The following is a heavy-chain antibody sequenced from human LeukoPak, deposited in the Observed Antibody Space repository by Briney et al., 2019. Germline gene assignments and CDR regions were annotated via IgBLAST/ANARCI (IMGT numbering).Heavy chain of an antibody. Sequence: GGSLRLSCAASGFTFSSYWMHWVRQAPGKGLVWVSRINSDGSSTNYADSVKGRFTISRDNAKNTLYLQMNSLRAEDTAVYYCARDGIVGVMDFDYWGQGTLVTVSS. CDR1: GFTFSSYW. CDR3: ARDGIVGVMDFDY. D-gene: IGHD1-26*01. J-gene: IGHJ4*02. CDR2: INSDGSST. V-gene: IGHV3-74*01.